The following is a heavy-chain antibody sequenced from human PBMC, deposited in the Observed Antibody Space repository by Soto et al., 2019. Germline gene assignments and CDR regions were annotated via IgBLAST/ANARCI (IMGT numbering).Heavy chain of an antibody. J-gene: IGHJ6*02. CDR1: GDTISTGGYT. CDR2: TYHSGNP. Sequence: PSETLSLTCDVSGDTISTGGYTWAWIRQPPGKALEWIGHTYHSGNPYYNPSLKSRVIISVDRSKNQFSLKLSSVTAADTAVYYCARQPATTYGSAGPPDVWGQGTKVTVSS. D-gene: IGHD3-10*01. CDR3: ARQPATTYGSAGPPDV. V-gene: IGHV4-30-2*01.